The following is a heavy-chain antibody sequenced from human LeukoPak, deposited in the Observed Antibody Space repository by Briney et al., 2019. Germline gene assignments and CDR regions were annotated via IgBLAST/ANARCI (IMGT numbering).Heavy chain of an antibody. V-gene: IGHV3-30*18. CDR3: AKNGAGVATAFDY. CDR2: ISYDGSNK. J-gene: IGHJ4*02. Sequence: GGSLRLSCAASGFAFSSYGMHWVRQAPGKGLEWVAVISYDGSNKYYADSVKGRFTISRDNSKNTLYLQMNSLRAEDTAVYYCAKNGAGVATAFDYWRQGTLVTVSP. D-gene: IGHD5-12*01. CDR1: GFAFSSYG.